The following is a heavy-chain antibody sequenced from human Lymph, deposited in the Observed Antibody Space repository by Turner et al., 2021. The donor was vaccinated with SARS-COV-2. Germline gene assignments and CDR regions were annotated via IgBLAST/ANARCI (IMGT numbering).Heavy chain of an antibody. CDR3: TRVKYCSGGSCYGYHFDY. Sequence: EVQLVESGGGLVQPGRSLRLSCIASGFTFGYYAMSWVRQAPGKGLEWVGFIRSKADGGKTQYAASVKGRFTISRDDSKSIAYLQMHSLKTEDTAVYYCTRVKYCSGGSCYGYHFDYWGQGSLVTVSS. V-gene: IGHV3-49*04. D-gene: IGHD2-15*01. J-gene: IGHJ4*02. CDR2: IRSKADGGKT. CDR1: GFTFGYYA.